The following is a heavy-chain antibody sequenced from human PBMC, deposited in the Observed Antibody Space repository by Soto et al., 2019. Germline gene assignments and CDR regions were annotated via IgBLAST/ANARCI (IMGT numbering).Heavy chain of an antibody. V-gene: IGHV3-23*01. Sequence: EVQLLESGGGLVQPGGSLRLSCAASGFTFSSYAMSWVRQAPGKGLEWVSAISGSGRSTYYPDSVKGRFTISRDNSKNTLYLQMNSLRAEDTAVCYCAKFIYRTWLGFFDYWGQGTLVTVSS. J-gene: IGHJ4*02. D-gene: IGHD6-19*01. CDR1: GFTFSSYA. CDR2: ISGSGRST. CDR3: AKFIYRTWLGFFDY.